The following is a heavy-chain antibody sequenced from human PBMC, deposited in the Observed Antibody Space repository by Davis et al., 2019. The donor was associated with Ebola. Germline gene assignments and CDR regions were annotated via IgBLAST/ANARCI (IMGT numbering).Heavy chain of an antibody. CDR1: GFTFSDNY. CDR2: ISYSGATI. J-gene: IGHJ4*02. CDR3: ARDDTMVQGVPFDY. V-gene: IGHV3-11*04. D-gene: IGHD3-10*01. Sequence: GESLKISCAASGFTFSDNYMTWIRQAPGKGLEWVAYISYSGATIYYADSVKGRFTISRDNAKNSLYLQMNSLRDEDTAVYYCARDDTMVQGVPFDYWGQGTLVTVSS.